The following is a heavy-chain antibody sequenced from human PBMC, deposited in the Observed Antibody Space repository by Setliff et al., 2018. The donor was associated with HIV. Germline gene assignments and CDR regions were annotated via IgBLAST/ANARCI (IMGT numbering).Heavy chain of an antibody. CDR1: GGSISSGGYY. V-gene: IGHV4-31*02. CDR2: IYYSGST. Sequence: SETLSLTCTVSGGSISSGGYYWSWIRQHPGKGLEWIGYIYYSGSTYYNPSLKSRVTISVDTSKNQFSLKLSSVTAADTAVYYCAREQAVLYYYDSSGIPSHDAFDIWGQGTMVTVSS. D-gene: IGHD3-22*01. J-gene: IGHJ3*02. CDR3: AREQAVLYYYDSSGIPSHDAFDI.